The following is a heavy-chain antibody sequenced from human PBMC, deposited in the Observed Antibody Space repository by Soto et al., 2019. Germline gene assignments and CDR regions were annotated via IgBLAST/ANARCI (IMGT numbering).Heavy chain of an antibody. CDR3: ARIAITETTKWGAFDL. CDR2: LTGGGDST. V-gene: IGHV3-23*01. J-gene: IGHJ3*01. D-gene: IGHD1-7*01. CDR1: GFTFSNYL. Sequence: GGSLRLSCAASGFTFSNYLMSLVRQAPGKGLEWVSSLTGGGDSTFYADSVKGRFTISRDNAKNTLYLQMNTQRADDAAVYYCARIAITETTKWGAFDLWGQGTMVTVSS.